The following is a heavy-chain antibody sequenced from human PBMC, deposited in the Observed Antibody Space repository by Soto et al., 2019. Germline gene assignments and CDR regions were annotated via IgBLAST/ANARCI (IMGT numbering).Heavy chain of an antibody. CDR2: ISAYNDNT. V-gene: IGHV1-18*04. CDR1: GYAFTSYG. CDR3: VRENSNHDYYYGMDV. J-gene: IGHJ6*02. Sequence: ASVKVSCKASGYAFTSYGISWVRQAPGQGLEWMGWISAYNDNTNYAQKLQDRVTMTTDTSTSTAYMELRSLRSDDTAVYYCVRENSNHDYYYGMDVWGQGTTVTVSS.